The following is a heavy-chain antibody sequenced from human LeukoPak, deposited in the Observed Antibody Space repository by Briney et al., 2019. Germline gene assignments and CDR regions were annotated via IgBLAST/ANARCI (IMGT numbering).Heavy chain of an antibody. CDR2: IKQDGSEK. V-gene: IGHV3-7*01. CDR3: ARAQKYSYDAFDI. Sequence: GGSLRLSCAASGFTFSSYWMSWVRQAPGKGLEWVANIKQDGSEKYYVDSVKGRFTISRDNAKNSLYLQMNSLSAEDTAVYYCARAQKYSYDAFDIWGQGTMVTVSS. CDR1: GFTFSSYW. J-gene: IGHJ3*02. D-gene: IGHD4-11*01.